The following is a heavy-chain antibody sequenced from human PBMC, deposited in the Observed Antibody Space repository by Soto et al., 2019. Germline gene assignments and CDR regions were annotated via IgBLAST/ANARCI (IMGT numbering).Heavy chain of an antibody. J-gene: IGHJ6*02. Sequence: SETLSLTCAVYGGSFSGYYWSWIRQPPGKGLEWIGEINHSGSTNYNPSLKSRVTISVDTSKNQFSLKLSSVTAADTAVYYCATLPSAAGTSVGNFYYYYGMDVWGQGTTVT. CDR2: INHSGST. CDR3: ATLPSAAGTSVGNFYYYYGMDV. D-gene: IGHD6-13*01. V-gene: IGHV4-34*01. CDR1: GGSFSGYY.